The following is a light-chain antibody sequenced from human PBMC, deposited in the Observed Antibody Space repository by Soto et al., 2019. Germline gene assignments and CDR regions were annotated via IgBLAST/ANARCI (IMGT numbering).Light chain of an antibody. Sequence: DIQMTQSPSTLSASVGDRVTITCRASQSISSWLAWYQQKPGKAPKLLIYDASSLESGVPSRFSGSGSGTEFTLTISSLQSEDFAVYFCQHYNNWPWTFGQGTKVDI. V-gene: IGKV1-5*01. CDR2: DAS. CDR3: QHYNNWPWT. J-gene: IGKJ1*01. CDR1: QSISSW.